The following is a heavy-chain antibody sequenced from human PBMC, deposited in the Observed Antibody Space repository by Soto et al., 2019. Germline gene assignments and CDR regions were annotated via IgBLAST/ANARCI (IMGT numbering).Heavy chain of an antibody. CDR3: CKNVLHPYDFWCSDYYDDYYGMDV. Sequence: GGSLRLSCAASGFTFSSYAMSWVRQAPGKGLEWVSAISGSGGSTYYADSVKGRFTISRDNSKNTLYLQMNSLRAEDTAVYYCCKNVLHPYDFWCSDYYDDYYGMDVWGQGTTVTVSS. J-gene: IGHJ6*02. CDR2: ISGSGGST. V-gene: IGHV3-23*01. D-gene: IGHD3-3*01. CDR1: GFTFSSYA.